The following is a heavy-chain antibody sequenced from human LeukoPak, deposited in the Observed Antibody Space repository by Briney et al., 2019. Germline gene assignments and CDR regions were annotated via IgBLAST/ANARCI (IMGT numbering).Heavy chain of an antibody. CDR1: GFTVSSNY. CDR3: ARASYYARDYFDY. Sequence: GGSLRLSCAASGFTVSSNYMSWVRQAPGKGLEWVSVIYSGGSTYYADSVKGRFTISRDNSKNTLYLQMNSLRAEDTAVYYCARASYYARDYFDYWAQGTLVTVSS. J-gene: IGHJ4*02. D-gene: IGHD3-22*01. V-gene: IGHV3-53*01. CDR2: IYSGGST.